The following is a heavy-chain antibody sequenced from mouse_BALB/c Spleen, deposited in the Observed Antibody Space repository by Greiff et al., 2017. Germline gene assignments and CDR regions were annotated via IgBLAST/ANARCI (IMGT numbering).Heavy chain of an antibody. CDR3: ARGSSYGYYAMDY. J-gene: IGHJ4*01. V-gene: IGHV1-4*01. CDR2: INPSSGYT. D-gene: IGHD1-1*01. CDR1: GYTFTSYT. Sequence: VQLQQSGAELARPGASVKMSCKASGYTFTSYTMHWVKQRPGQGLEWIGYINPSSGYTNYNQKFKDKATLTADKSSSTAYMQLSSLTSEDSAVYYCARGSSYGYYAMDYWGQGTSVTVSS.